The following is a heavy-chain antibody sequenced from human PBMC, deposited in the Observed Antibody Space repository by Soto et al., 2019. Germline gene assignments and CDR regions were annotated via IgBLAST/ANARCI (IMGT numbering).Heavy chain of an antibody. CDR2: IYPGDSDT. Sequence: GESLKISCKASGYSFSDYWLRWVRQMPGRGLEWMGIIYPGDSDTRYSASSQGQVTISADKSISTTFLQWSSLKASDTAMYYCARHEDYSNYNWFDPWGQGTLVTVSS. CDR3: ARHEDYSNYNWFDP. D-gene: IGHD4-4*01. CDR1: GYSFSDYW. J-gene: IGHJ5*02. V-gene: IGHV5-51*01.